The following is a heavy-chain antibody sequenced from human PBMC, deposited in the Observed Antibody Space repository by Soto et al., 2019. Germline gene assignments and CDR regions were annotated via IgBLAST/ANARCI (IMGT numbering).Heavy chain of an antibody. V-gene: IGHV4-31*03. Sequence: PSETLSLTCTVSGGSISSGGYYWSWIRQHPGKGLEWIGYIYYSGSTYYNPSLKSRVTISVDTSKNQFSLKLSSVTAADTAVYYCARFYYYDSRGYYYAYRGQRTSVPVSS. D-gene: IGHD3-22*01. CDR1: GGSISSGGYY. CDR2: IYYSGST. CDR3: ARFYYYDSRGYYYAY. J-gene: IGHJ4*02.